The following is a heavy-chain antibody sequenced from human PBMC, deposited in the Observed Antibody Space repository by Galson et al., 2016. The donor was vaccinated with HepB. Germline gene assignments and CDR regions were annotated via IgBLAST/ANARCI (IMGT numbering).Heavy chain of an antibody. J-gene: IGHJ3*02. Sequence: SLRLSCAASGLTYSSLAMSWVRQAPGKGLEWVSGISGSGASTYYADSVKGRFTITRDSSLYLQMNSLRVEDTAVYYCASQGYCGGDCYKGLGAFDIWGPGTMVTVSS. D-gene: IGHD2-21*02. CDR1: GLTYSSLA. V-gene: IGHV3-23*01. CDR3: ASQGYCGGDCYKGLGAFDI. CDR2: ISGSGAST.